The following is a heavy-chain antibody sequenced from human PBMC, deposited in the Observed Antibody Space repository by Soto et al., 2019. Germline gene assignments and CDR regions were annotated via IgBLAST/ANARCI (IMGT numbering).Heavy chain of an antibody. V-gene: IGHV1-18*01. CDR3: AIGWFGEFVYYFDY. Sequence: QVQLVQSGAEVKKPGASVKVSCKASGYTFTNYAINWVRQAPGHGLEWMGWISAYNGNTNYAQKLQGRVTMTTDTSTSTAYMELRSLRSDDTAVYYCAIGWFGEFVYYFDYWGQGTLVTVSS. CDR2: ISAYNGNT. CDR1: GYTFTNYA. D-gene: IGHD3-10*01. J-gene: IGHJ4*02.